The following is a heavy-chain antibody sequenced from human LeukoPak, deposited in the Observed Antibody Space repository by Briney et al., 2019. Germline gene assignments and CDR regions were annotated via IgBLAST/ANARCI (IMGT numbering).Heavy chain of an antibody. Sequence: GSLRLSCEASGFTFSSYWMSWVRQAPGKGLEWVAHIKEDESDEYYVDSVRGRFTASRDNAKNSVNLQMNSLRVEDTAVYYCARWRGRQSEFDYWGQGTLVTVSS. J-gene: IGHJ4*02. V-gene: IGHV3-7*01. CDR1: GFTFSSYW. CDR3: ARWRGRQSEFDY. CDR2: IKEDESDE. D-gene: IGHD1-1*01.